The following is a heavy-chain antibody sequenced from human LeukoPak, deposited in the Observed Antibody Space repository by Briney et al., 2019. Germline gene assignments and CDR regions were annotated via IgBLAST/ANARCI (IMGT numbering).Heavy chain of an antibody. CDR2: INHSGST. D-gene: IGHD3-3*01. V-gene: IGHV4-34*01. CDR3: ARGNGRTITIFGVVIGRHNWFDP. J-gene: IGHJ5*02. CDR1: GGSFSGYY. Sequence: SETLSLTCAVYGGSFSGYYWSWIRQPPGKGLEWNGEINHSGSTNYNPSLKSRVTISVDTSKNQFSLKLSSVTAADTAVYYCARGNGRTITIFGVVIGRHNWFDPWGQGTLVTVSS.